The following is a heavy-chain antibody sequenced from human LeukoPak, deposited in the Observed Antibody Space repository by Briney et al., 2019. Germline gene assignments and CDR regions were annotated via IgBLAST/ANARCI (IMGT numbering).Heavy chain of an antibody. CDR1: GDSVSSNSAA. J-gene: IGHJ4*02. D-gene: IGHD3-10*01. CDR3: ARGFGNPHGSYYFDY. Sequence: SQTLSLTCAISGDSVSSNSAAWNWIRQSPSRGLKWLGRTFYRSTWYNEYAVSVKSRITISGDTSKNQFSLQLTSVTPEDTAVYYCARGFGNPHGSYYFDYWGQGTLVPVSS. V-gene: IGHV6-1*01. CDR2: TFYRSTWYN.